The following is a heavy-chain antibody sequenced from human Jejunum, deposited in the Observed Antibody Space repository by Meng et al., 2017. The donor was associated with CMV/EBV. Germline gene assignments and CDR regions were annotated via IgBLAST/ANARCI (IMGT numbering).Heavy chain of an antibody. V-gene: IGHV2-5*02. CDR2: IYWDDDK. J-gene: IGHJ4*02. Sequence: QITLKESGPTLGKPTPTLTLTFTFSGFSLSTSGVGVGWIRQPPGKALEWLALIYWDDDKRYSPSLKNRLTITKDTSKNQVVLTLTNIDPVDTATYYCAHRHRLRDFDYWGQGTLVTVSS. D-gene: IGHD4-17*01. CDR1: GFSLSTSGVG. CDR3: AHRHRLRDFDY.